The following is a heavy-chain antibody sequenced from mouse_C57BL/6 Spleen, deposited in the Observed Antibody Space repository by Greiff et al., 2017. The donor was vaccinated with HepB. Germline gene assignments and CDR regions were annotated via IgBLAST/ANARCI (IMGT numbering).Heavy chain of an antibody. V-gene: IGHV3-6*01. J-gene: IGHJ1*03. D-gene: IGHD1-1*01. CDR2: ISYDGSN. CDR1: GYSITSGYY. Sequence: EVQLVESGPGLVKPSQSLSLTCSVTGYSITSGYYWNWIRQFPGNKLEWMGYISYDGSNNYNPSLQNRIPITRDTSKNQFFLKLNSVTTEDTDTYYGARDLIYYYGSSPWYFDVWGTGTTVTVSS. CDR3: ARDLIYYYGSSPWYFDV.